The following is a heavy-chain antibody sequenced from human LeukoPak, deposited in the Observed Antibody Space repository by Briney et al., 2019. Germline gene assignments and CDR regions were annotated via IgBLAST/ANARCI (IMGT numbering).Heavy chain of an antibody. V-gene: IGHV4-59*01. J-gene: IGHJ4*02. CDR1: GGSISSYY. CDR2: IYYSGST. CDR3: ARSGWLQPTYYFDY. Sequence: PSETLSLTCTVSGGSISSYYWSWIRQPPGKGLEWIGYIYYSGSTNFNPSLKSRVTISVDTSKNQFSLKLSSVTAADTAVYYCARSGWLQPTYYFDYWGQGTLVTISS. D-gene: IGHD5-24*01.